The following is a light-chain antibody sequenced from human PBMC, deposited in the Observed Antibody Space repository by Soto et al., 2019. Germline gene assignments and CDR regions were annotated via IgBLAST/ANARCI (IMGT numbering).Light chain of an antibody. Sequence: DIVMTQSPDSLAVSLGQRATINCKSSQSVLYSSNNKNYLAWYQQKPGQPPKLLIYWAPTRESGVPNRFSGRRSGTDFTLIISTLQAEDVAVCDCQQYHSTPWTFGQGHMAEIK. J-gene: IGKJ1*01. CDR2: WAP. CDR1: QSVLYSSNNKNY. CDR3: QQYHSTPWT. V-gene: IGKV4-1*01.